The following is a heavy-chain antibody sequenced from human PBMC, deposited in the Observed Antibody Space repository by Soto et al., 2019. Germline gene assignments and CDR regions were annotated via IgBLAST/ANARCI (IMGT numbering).Heavy chain of an antibody. CDR3: ASSSLYGMDV. Sequence: QVQLQQWGAGLLKPSETLSLTCAVYGGSFSGYYWSWIRQPPGKGLEWIGEVNHSGSTTYNSSLKSRLIISIDTSKNQFSLKVGSVTAADTAVYYCASSSLYGMDVWGQGTTVTVSS. V-gene: IGHV4-34*01. J-gene: IGHJ6*02. CDR2: VNHSGST. CDR1: GGSFSGYY.